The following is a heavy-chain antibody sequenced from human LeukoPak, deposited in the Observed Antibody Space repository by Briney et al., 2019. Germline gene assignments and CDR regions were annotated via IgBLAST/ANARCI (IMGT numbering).Heavy chain of an antibody. CDR3: ARPKYCSSTTCSDAFDI. J-gene: IGHJ3*02. Sequence: SETLSLTCAVYGASLSGYYWTWIRQPPGKGLEWIGDINRSGSTNYNPSLKSRVTISLDTSKNQFSLRLSSVTAADTAVYYCARPKYCSSTTCSDAFDIWGQGTMDTVSS. CDR2: INRSGST. V-gene: IGHV4-34*01. D-gene: IGHD2-2*01. CDR1: GASLSGYY.